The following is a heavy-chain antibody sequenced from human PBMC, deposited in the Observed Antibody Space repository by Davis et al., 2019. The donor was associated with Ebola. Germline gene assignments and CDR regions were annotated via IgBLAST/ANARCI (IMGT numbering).Heavy chain of an antibody. CDR1: GGSFSGYY. D-gene: IGHD6-19*01. J-gene: IGHJ4*02. V-gene: IGHV4-34*01. Sequence: GSLRLSCAVYGGSFSGYYWSWIRQPPGKGLEWIGEINHSGSTNYNPSLKSRVTISVDTSKNQFSLKLSSVTAADTAVYYCARGSSGLGLWGQGTLVTVSS. CDR3: ARGSSGLGL. CDR2: INHSGST.